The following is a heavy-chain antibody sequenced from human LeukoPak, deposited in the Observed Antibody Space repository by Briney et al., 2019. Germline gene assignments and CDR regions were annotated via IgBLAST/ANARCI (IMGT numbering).Heavy chain of an antibody. CDR3: ARSGYGDYFDY. Sequence: SETLSLTCAVYGGSFSGYYWGWIRQPPGKGLEWIGEINHSGSTNYNPSLKSRVTISVDTSKNQFSLKLSSVTAADTAVYYCARSGYGDYFDYWGQGTLVTVSS. CDR2: INHSGST. D-gene: IGHD4-17*01. V-gene: IGHV4-34*01. CDR1: GGSFSGYY. J-gene: IGHJ4*02.